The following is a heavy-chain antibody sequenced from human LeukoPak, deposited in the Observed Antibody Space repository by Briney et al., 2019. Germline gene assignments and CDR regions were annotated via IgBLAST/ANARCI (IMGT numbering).Heavy chain of an antibody. V-gene: IGHV1-69*05. CDR3: ARGVGTEYYYDSSGYYLGFDY. J-gene: IGHJ4*02. CDR1: GGTFSSYA. D-gene: IGHD3-22*01. CDR2: IIPIFGTA. Sequence: SVTVSCKASGGTFSSYAISWVGQAPGQGLEWMGGIIPIFGTANYPQKFQGRVTITTDESTSTAYMELSSLRSEDTAVYYCARGVGTEYYYDSSGYYLGFDYWGQGTLVTVSS.